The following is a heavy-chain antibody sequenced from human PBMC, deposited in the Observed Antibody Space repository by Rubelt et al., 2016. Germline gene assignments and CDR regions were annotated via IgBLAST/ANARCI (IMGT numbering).Heavy chain of an antibody. CDR1: GYTFTSYA. J-gene: IGHJ3*02. V-gene: IGHV1-3*01. CDR3: ARDRAGSSSWYPVFGAFDI. D-gene: IGHD6-13*01. Sequence: QVQLVQSGAEVKKPGASVKVSCKASGYTFTSYAMHWVRQAPGQRLEWMGWINAGNGNTKYSQKFQGRVTITRETSASTADMELGSLRSEDTAVYYCARDRAGSSSWYPVFGAFDIWGQGTMVTVSS. CDR2: INAGNGNT.